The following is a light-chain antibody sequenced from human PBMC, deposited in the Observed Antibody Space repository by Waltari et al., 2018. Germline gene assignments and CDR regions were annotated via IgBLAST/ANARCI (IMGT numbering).Light chain of an antibody. Sequence: QSALTQPASVSGSPGQSITISCTGTSSDVDNYNFVSWYQQHPGKAPKLMIYGVSKRPSGVFDRFSGSKSGNTASLTISGLQAEDEADYYCSSYTNIITYVFGTGTKVTVL. CDR1: SSDVDNYNF. J-gene: IGLJ1*01. V-gene: IGLV2-14*01. CDR3: SSYTNIITYV. CDR2: GVS.